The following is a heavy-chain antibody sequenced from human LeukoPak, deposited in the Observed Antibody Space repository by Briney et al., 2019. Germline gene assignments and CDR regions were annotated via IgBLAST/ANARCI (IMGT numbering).Heavy chain of an antibody. CDR1: GFTFSSYS. V-gene: IGHV3-21*01. Sequence: GGSLRLSCAASGFTFSSYSMNWVRQAPGKGLEWVSSIRSSSSYIYYADSVKGRFTISRDNAKNSLYLQMNSLRAEDTAVYYCARASSGPKFDYWGQGTLVTVSS. CDR2: IRSSSSYI. CDR3: ARASSGPKFDY. D-gene: IGHD3-22*01. J-gene: IGHJ4*02.